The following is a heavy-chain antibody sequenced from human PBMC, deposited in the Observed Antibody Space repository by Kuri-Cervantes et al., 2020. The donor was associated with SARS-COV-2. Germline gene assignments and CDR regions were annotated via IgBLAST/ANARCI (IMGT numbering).Heavy chain of an antibody. J-gene: IGHJ6*02. CDR2: INPNSGGT. Sequence: ASVKVSCKASGYTFTGYYMHWVRQAPGQGLEWMGWINPNSGGTNYAQKFQGWVTMTRDTSISTAYMELSSLRSDDTAVYYCARSYSSGWYYYYGMDVWGQGTTVTVSS. CDR3: ARSYSSGWYYYYGMDV. V-gene: IGHV1-2*04. D-gene: IGHD6-19*01. CDR1: GYTFTGYY.